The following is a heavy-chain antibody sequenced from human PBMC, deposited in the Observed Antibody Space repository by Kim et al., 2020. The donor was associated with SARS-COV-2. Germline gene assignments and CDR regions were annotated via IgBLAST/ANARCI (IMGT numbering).Heavy chain of an antibody. CDR2: IYYSGST. Sequence: SETLSLTRTVSGGSISSNSYYWGWIRQPPGKGLEWIGNIYYSGSTHYNPSLKSRVTISIDTSKNQFSLNLSSVTAADTAVYYCAREGPTVTDDAFDIWGQGTMVTVSS. CDR3: AREGPTVTDDAFDI. D-gene: IGHD4-17*01. V-gene: IGHV4-39*07. J-gene: IGHJ3*02. CDR1: GGSISSNSYY.